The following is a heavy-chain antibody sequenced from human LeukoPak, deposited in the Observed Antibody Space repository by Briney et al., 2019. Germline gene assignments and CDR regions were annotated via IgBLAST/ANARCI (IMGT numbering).Heavy chain of an antibody. Sequence: SETLSLTCTVSGGSISSYYWGWIRQPPGKGLEWIGSIYYSGSTYYNPSLKSRVTISVDTSKNQFSLKLSSVTAADTAVYYCARSRPPEVLRYFDIRQPFDYWGQGTLVTVSS. D-gene: IGHD3-9*01. CDR3: ARSRPPEVLRYFDIRQPFDY. V-gene: IGHV4-39*07. J-gene: IGHJ4*02. CDR1: GGSISSYY. CDR2: IYYSGST.